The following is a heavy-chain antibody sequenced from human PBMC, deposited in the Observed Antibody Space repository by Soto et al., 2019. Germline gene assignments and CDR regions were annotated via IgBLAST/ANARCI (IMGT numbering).Heavy chain of an antibody. Sequence: SETLSLTCAVSGGSISSSNWRSWVRQPPGKGLEWIGEIYHSGSTNYNPSLKSRVTISVDKSKNQFSLKLSSVTAADTAVYYCARDGDYGDYEVTNWGQGTLVTVSS. CDR1: GGSISSSNW. CDR3: ARDGDYGDYEVTN. D-gene: IGHD4-17*01. J-gene: IGHJ4*02. CDR2: IYHSGST. V-gene: IGHV4-4*02.